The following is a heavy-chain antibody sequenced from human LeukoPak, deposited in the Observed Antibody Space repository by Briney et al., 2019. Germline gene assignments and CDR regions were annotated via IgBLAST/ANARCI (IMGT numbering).Heavy chain of an antibody. J-gene: IGHJ6*03. V-gene: IGHV1-2*02. CDR1: GYTFTGYY. CDR2: INPNSGGT. D-gene: IGHD4-17*01. Sequence: ASVKVSCKASGYTFTGYYMHWVRQAPGQGLEWMGWINPNSGGTNYAQKFQGRVTMTRDTSISTAYMELSRLRSDDTAVYYCASTTTVTTSNILYYYYYMDVWGKGTTVTVSS. CDR3: ASTTTVTTSNILYYYYYMDV.